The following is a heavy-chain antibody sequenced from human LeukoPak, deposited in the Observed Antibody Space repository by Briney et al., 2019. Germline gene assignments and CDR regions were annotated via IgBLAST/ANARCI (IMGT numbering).Heavy chain of an antibody. V-gene: IGHV4-61*08. CDR1: GASVGSAGYY. CDR3: ARDRGSSFDP. Sequence: SETLSLTCTVSGASVGSAGYYWSWIRQPPGGGLEWIGYIYYIRNTNYNPSLKSRVTISVDTSKNQFSLKLSSVTAADTAVYYCARDRGSSFDPWGQGTLVTVSS. D-gene: IGHD6-13*01. J-gene: IGHJ5*02. CDR2: IYYIRNT.